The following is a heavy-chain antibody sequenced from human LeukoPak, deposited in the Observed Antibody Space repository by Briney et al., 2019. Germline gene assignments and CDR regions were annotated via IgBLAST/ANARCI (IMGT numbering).Heavy chain of an antibody. D-gene: IGHD3-10*01. CDR3: ARVGGH. V-gene: IGHV3-53*01. CDR1: GLTVSKNY. J-gene: IGHJ4*02. Sequence: GGSLRLSCATSGLTVSKNYMSWVRQAPGKGLESVSVIYSGGSTYYADSVRGRFTISRDNSKNTLYLQMNSLRVEDTAVYYCARVGGHWGQGTLVTVSS. CDR2: IYSGGST.